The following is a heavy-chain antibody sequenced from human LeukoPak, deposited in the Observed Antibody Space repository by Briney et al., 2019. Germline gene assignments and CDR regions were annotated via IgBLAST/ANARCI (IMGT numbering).Heavy chain of an antibody. D-gene: IGHD2-15*01. CDR1: GFTFSIYG. J-gene: IGHJ4*02. CDR2: ISGSGGST. V-gene: IGHV3-23*01. CDR3: AKYGWYCGGGSCYFDY. Sequence: GGSLRLSCAASGFTFSIYGMSWVRQAPGKGLEWVSAISGSGGSTYYADSVKGRFTISRDNSKNTLYLQMNSLRAEDMAVYYCAKYGWYCGGGSCYFDYWGQGTLVTVSS.